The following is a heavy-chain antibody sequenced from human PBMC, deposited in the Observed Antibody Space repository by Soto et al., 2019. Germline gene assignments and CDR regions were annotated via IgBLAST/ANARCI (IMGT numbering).Heavy chain of an antibody. V-gene: IGHV4-59*01. CDR2: IYYSGST. CDR1: GGSISSYY. Sequence: QVQLQESGPGLVKPSETLSLTCTVSGGSISSYYWSWIRQPPGKGLEWIGYIYYSGSTNYNPSLKSRVTISVDTSKHQFSLKLSSVTAADTAVYYCARDRKYCSGGSCWAFDIWGQGTMVTVSS. CDR3: ARDRKYCSGGSCWAFDI. D-gene: IGHD2-15*01. J-gene: IGHJ3*02.